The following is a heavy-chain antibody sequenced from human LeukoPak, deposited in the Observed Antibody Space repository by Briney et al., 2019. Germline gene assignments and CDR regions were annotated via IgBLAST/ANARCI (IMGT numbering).Heavy chain of an antibody. CDR2: INHSGST. Sequence: SETLSLTCAVYGGSFSGYYWSWIRQPPGKGLEWIGEINHSGSTNYNPSLKSRVTISVDTSNNQFSLKLSSVTAADTAVYYCARAYIVVVVAATGVHFDYWGQGTLVTVSS. CDR3: ARAYIVVVVAATGVHFDY. V-gene: IGHV4-34*01. D-gene: IGHD2-15*01. CDR1: GGSFSGYY. J-gene: IGHJ4*02.